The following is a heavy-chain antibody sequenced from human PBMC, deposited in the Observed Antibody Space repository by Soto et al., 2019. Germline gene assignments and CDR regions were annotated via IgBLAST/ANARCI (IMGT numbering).Heavy chain of an antibody. D-gene: IGHD1-7*01. J-gene: IGHJ5*02. CDR3: ARLGDWNYVWFDP. CDR1: GYSFTSYW. CDR2: IYPGESDT. Sequence: GESLKISCKGSGYSFTSYWIGWVRQMPGKGLEWMVIIYPGESDTRYSPSFQGQVTISXDXXXXTXYXQXXXLKAXDTAMXYCARLGDWNYVWFDPWGQGTLDTVSS. V-gene: IGHV5-51*01.